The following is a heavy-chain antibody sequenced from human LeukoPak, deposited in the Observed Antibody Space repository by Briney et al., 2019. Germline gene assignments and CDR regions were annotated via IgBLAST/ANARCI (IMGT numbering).Heavy chain of an antibody. V-gene: IGHV1-24*01. CDR2: FDPEDGET. Sequence: ASVKVSCKVSGYTLTELSMHWVRQAPGKGLEWMGGFDPEDGETIYTQKFQGRVTMTEDTSTDTAYMELSSLRSEDTAVYYCATSSGSYPNFDYWGQGTLVTVSS. D-gene: IGHD1-26*01. CDR3: ATSSGSYPNFDY. CDR1: GYTLTELS. J-gene: IGHJ4*02.